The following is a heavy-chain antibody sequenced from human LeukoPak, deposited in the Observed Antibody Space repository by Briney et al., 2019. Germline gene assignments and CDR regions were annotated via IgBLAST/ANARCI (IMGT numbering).Heavy chain of an antibody. CDR1: GFTFSSYA. CDR3: AKVQSSSLSPPRYYYYGMDV. D-gene: IGHD6-13*01. V-gene: IGHV3-23*01. CDR2: ISGSGGST. J-gene: IGHJ6*02. Sequence: PGGSLRLSCAASGFTFSSYAMSWVRQAPGKGLEWVSAISGSGGSTYYADSVKGRLTISKDNSRNTLYLQMNSLRAEDTAVYYCAKVQSSSLSPPRYYYYGMDVWGQGTTVTVSS.